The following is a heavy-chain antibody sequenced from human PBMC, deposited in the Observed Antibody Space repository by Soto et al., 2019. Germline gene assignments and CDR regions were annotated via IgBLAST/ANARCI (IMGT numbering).Heavy chain of an antibody. D-gene: IGHD3-3*01. CDR1: GLTSRTFRAYD. J-gene: IGHJ4*02. CDR3: AKVAYDFWTTDNRKVVHFDS. CDR2: ISYDGNNK. Sequence: VQLVESGGGVAQPGRSLRLSCAVSGLTSRTFRAYDMHWVRQAPGKGLEWVALISYDGNNKYYSYTVKGRFTISRDNSKITLYLQMSSLSVEDTAVYFCAKVAYDFWTTDNRKVVHFDSWGQGNLVTVSS. V-gene: IGHV3-30*18.